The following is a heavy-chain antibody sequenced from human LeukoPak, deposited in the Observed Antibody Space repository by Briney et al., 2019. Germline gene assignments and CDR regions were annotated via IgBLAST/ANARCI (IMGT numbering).Heavy chain of an antibody. Sequence: SETLSLTCAVYGGSLSGYYWSWIRQPPGKGLEWIGEINHSGSTNYNPSLKSRVTISVDTSKNQFSLKLSSVTAADTAVYYCARGPGNYYGSRVQLDYWGQGTLVTVSS. D-gene: IGHD3-10*01. V-gene: IGHV4-34*01. CDR3: ARGPGNYYGSRVQLDY. J-gene: IGHJ4*02. CDR2: INHSGST. CDR1: GGSLSGYY.